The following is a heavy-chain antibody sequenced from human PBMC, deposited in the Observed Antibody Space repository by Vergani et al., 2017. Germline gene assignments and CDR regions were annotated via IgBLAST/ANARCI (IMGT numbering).Heavy chain of an antibody. CDR3: ARALPRQLWVFDY. D-gene: IGHD5-18*01. J-gene: IGHJ4*02. CDR1: GFTFSSYG. V-gene: IGHV3-33*01. Sequence: QVQLVESGGGVVQPGRSLRLSCAASGFTFSSYGMHWVRQAPGQGLEWVAVIWYDGSNKYYADSVKGRFTISRDNSKNTLYLQMNILRAEDTAVYYCARALPRQLWVFDYWGQGTLVTVSS. CDR2: IWYDGSNK.